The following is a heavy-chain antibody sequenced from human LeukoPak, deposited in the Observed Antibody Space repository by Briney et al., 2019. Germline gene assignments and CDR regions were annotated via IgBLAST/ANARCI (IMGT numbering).Heavy chain of an antibody. CDR3: ARVGITFGGVIDPDY. CDR1: GYTFTSYG. D-gene: IGHD3-16*02. CDR2: ISAYNGST. V-gene: IGHV1-18*04. Sequence: ASVKVSYKASGYTFTSYGISWVGQAPGQGLEGMGWISAYNGSTNYAQKLQGRVTMTTDTSTSTAYMELRSLRSDDTAVYYCARVGITFGGVIDPDYWGQGTLVTVSS. J-gene: IGHJ4*02.